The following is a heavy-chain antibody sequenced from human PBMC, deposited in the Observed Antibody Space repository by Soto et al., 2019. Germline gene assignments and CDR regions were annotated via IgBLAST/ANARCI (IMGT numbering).Heavy chain of an antibody. CDR2: VTNGGSNT. V-gene: IGHV3-23*01. CDR3: AKDLAATATGDSFDI. D-gene: IGHD1-1*01. J-gene: IGHJ3*02. CDR1: GFTFSTYA. Sequence: EVQLLESGGGLVQPGGSLRLSCAASGFTFSTYAMTGFRQAPGRGLEWVSSVTNGGSNTYHADSVKGRFTISRDNSKNMLFLQMNSLRAEDTALYYCAKDLAATATGDSFDIWGQGTMVTVSS.